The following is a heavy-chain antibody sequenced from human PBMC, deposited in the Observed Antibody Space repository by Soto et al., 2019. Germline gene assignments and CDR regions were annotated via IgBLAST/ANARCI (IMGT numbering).Heavy chain of an antibody. CDR1: GFTFSSYA. V-gene: IGHV3-23*01. Sequence: EVQLLESGGGLVQPGGSLRLSCAASGFTFSSYAMSWVRQAPGKGLEWVSAISVSGGSTYYADSVKGRFTISRDNSKNTLHLQMNSLRAEDTAVYYCAKSSGWFGEFDSWGQGTLVTVSS. J-gene: IGHJ4*02. D-gene: IGHD3-10*01. CDR3: AKSSGWFGEFDS. CDR2: ISVSGGST.